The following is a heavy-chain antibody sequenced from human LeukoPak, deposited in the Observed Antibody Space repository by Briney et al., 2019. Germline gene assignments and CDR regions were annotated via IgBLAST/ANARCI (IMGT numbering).Heavy chain of an antibody. D-gene: IGHD2-15*01. Sequence: ASVKVSCKASGYTFTDYNVYWVRRAPGQGPEWMGWIQPKSGGTIYAQRFQGRVTMTRDRSISTAYMELSSLRYDDTAVYYCARRYCSGGSCIPDYWGQGTLVTVSS. V-gene: IGHV1-2*02. CDR2: IQPKSGGT. CDR1: GYTFTDYN. CDR3: ARRYCSGGSCIPDY. J-gene: IGHJ4*02.